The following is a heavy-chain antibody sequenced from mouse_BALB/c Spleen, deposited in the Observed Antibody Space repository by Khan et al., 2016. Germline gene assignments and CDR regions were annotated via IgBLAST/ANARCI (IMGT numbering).Heavy chain of an antibody. CDR3: ARGDDYDGDFDY. CDR2: INPSTGYT. CDR1: GYTFTSYW. Sequence: QVQLQQSGAELAKPGASVKMSCKASGYTFTSYWMHWVKQRPGQGLEWIGYINPSTGYTEYNQKFKDKATLTADKSSSTAYMQLSSLTSEDSAVYYCARGDDYDGDFDYWGQGTTLTVSS. D-gene: IGHD2-4*01. V-gene: IGHV1-7*01. J-gene: IGHJ2*01.